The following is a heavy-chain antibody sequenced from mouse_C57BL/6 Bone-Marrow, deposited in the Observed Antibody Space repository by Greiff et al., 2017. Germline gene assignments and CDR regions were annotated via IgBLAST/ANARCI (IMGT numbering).Heavy chain of an antibody. CDR3: ARGRLRRVFDY. Sequence: QVQLQQSGAELARPGASVKMSCKASGYTFTSYTMNWVKQRPGQGLEWIGYINPSSGYTKYNQKFKDKATLTADKSSSTAYMQLSSLTSEDSAVYYCARGRLRRVFDYWGQGTTLTVSS. J-gene: IGHJ2*01. V-gene: IGHV1-4*01. CDR1: GYTFTSYT. CDR2: INPSSGYT. D-gene: IGHD2-4*01.